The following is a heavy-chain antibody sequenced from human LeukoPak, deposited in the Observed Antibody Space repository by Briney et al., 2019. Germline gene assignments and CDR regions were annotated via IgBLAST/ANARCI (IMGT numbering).Heavy chain of an antibody. CDR3: ARDYKYAFDN. CDR1: GFPFSDYS. Sequence: GGSLRLSCAASGFPFSDYSMNWVRQAPGKRLEWISYVGIDSGNTYYADSVKGRFTISADKAKNSLVLQMNSLRVEDTAVYYCARDYKYAFDNWGQGTLVTVSS. J-gene: IGHJ4*02. D-gene: IGHD5-24*01. CDR2: VGIDSGNT. V-gene: IGHV3-48*01.